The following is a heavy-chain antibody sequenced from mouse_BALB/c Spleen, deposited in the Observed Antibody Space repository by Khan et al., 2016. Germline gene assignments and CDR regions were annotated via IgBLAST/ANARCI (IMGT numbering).Heavy chain of an antibody. CDR2: INTYTGEP. CDR3: ARSGDNYGFDY. D-gene: IGHD1-1*01. CDR1: GYTFTNYG. V-gene: IGHV9-3-1*01. Sequence: QFQLVQSGPELKKPGETVKISCKASGYTFTNYGMNWVKQAPGKGLKWMGWINTYTGEPTYTDDFKGRFAFSLETSASTAYLQIINLKNEDTATXICARSGDNYGFDYWGQGTTLTVSS. J-gene: IGHJ2*01.